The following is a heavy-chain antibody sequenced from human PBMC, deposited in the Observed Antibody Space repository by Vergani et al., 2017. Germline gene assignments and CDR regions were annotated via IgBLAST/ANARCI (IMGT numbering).Heavy chain of an antibody. V-gene: IGHV4-34*10. Sequence: QLQLQESGPGLVKPSETLSLTCAVYGGSFSGYYWSWIRQPPGKGLEWIGEINHSGSTNYNPSLKSRVTISVDTSKNQFSLKLSSVTAADTAGYYCASSSMVRGVAGKYYYYMDVWGKGTTVTVSS. CDR1: GGSFSGYY. CDR3: ASSSMVRGVAGKYYYYMDV. J-gene: IGHJ6*03. D-gene: IGHD3-10*01. CDR2: INHSGST.